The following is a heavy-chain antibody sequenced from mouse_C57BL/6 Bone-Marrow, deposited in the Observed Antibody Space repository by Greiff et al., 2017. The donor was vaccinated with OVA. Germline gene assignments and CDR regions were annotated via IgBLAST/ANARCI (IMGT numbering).Heavy chain of an antibody. V-gene: IGHV2-5*01. CDR3: ATITTVVAYWYFDV. J-gene: IGHJ1*03. Sequence: VQLQQSGPGLVQPSQSLSITCTVSGFSLTSYGVHWVRQSPGKGLEWLGVIWRGGSTDYNAAFMSRLSITKDNSKSQVFFKMNSLQADDTAIYYCATITTVVAYWYFDVWGTGTTVTVSS. CDR1: GFSLTSYG. CDR2: IWRGGST. D-gene: IGHD1-1*01.